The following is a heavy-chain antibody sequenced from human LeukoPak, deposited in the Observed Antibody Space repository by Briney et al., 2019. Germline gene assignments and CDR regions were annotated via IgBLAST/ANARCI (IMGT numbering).Heavy chain of an antibody. V-gene: IGHV3-7*01. J-gene: IGHJ4*02. Sequence: GGSPRLSCATSGFKFNGKWMTWVRQAPGKGLEWVANINQEGSEKYYLDSVTGRFTISRDNAESSLYLQMSGLRVEDSAVYYCADPPSDYWGQGTLVAVSS. CDR2: INQEGSEK. CDR3: ADPPSDY. CDR1: GFKFNGKW.